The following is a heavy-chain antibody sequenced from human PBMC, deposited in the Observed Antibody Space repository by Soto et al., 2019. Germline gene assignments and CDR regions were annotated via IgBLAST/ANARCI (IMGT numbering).Heavy chain of an antibody. D-gene: IGHD6-19*01. CDR1: AGSLSNYY. CDR2: IYHTGST. V-gene: IGHV4-59*01. J-gene: IGHJ4*02. CDR3: ARGGRGSGLYFLYYFDL. Sequence: SETLSLTCSVSAGSLSNYYWTWIRQSPGMGLEWIGEIYHTGSTKYNPSLKSRVAISVDMSKDQFSLTLSSVTPADTAVYYCARGGRGSGLYFLYYFDLWGQGTLVTVSS.